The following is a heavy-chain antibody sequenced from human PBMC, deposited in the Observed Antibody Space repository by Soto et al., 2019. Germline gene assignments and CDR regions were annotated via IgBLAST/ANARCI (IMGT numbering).Heavy chain of an antibody. J-gene: IGHJ5*02. Sequence: GGSLRLSCAASGFTFSSYAMSWVRQAPGRGLEWVSAISGSGGSTYYADSVKGRFTISRDNSKNTLYLQMNSLRAEDTAVYYCAKHTYYDFWSGSDNWFDPWGQGTLVTVSS. CDR2: ISGSGGST. CDR3: AKHTYYDFWSGSDNWFDP. CDR1: GFTFSSYA. V-gene: IGHV3-23*01. D-gene: IGHD3-3*01.